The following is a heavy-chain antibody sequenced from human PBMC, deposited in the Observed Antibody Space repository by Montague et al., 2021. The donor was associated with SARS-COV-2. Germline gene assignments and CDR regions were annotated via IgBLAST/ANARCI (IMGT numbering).Heavy chain of an antibody. CDR1: GASVASGNFY. D-gene: IGHD6-6*01. CDR2: MYYTGHT. J-gene: IGHJ4*02. CDR3: ARSRANVPSRPGFDY. V-gene: IGHV4-61*01. Sequence: ETLSLTCTVSGASVASGNFYWSWIRQPPGKGLEWIGYMYYTGHTXXNPSLESRVTMPVDPSKNQFSLTLTSVTAADTAVYYCARSRANVPSRPGFDYWGQGALVTVSS.